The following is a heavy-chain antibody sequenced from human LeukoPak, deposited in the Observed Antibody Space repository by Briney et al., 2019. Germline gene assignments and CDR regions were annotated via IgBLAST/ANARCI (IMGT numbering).Heavy chain of an antibody. V-gene: IGHV1-18*01. D-gene: IGHD3-10*01. J-gene: IGHJ4*02. CDR1: GYTFAISG. CDR3: ARFGGLYFDS. CDR2: INGYNGNT. Sequence: ASVKVSCKASGYTFAISGISWVRQAPRQGLEWMWWINGYNGNTKNAQKAQGRGAMTTDTSTSTAYMELRSLRSDDTAVYYCARFGGLYFDSGGQGTLVTVSS.